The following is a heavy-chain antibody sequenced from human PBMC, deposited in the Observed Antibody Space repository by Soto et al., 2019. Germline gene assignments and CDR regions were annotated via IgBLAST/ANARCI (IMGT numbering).Heavy chain of an antibody. CDR2: IIPMFGTL. D-gene: IGHD6-6*01. CDR1: GGTFSSYT. CDR3: VRKVASSDDAFDI. J-gene: IGHJ3*02. V-gene: IGHV1-69*06. Sequence: QLHLVQSGAEVKKPGSSVKVSCKASGGTFSSYTINWVRQAPGQGLEWLGGIIPMFGTLCYAQKFQGRLTIAADSSTSTAYMELSTLRSDDTAVYYCVRKVASSDDAFDIWGQGTMVTVSS.